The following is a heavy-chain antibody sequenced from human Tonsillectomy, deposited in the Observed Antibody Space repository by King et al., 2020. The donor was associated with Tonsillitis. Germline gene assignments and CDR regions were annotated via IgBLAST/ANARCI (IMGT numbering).Heavy chain of an antibody. D-gene: IGHD3-16*01. J-gene: IGHJ4*02. CDR3: ATFGSSNWDYFFDA. Sequence: HVQLVESGAEVKKPGSSVKVSCTAPGGTFRNHAISWVRQAPGQGLEWMGGIIPMFGAPNIAQNFQGRLTITADKSTTTAYMDLSSLRSDDTAVYYCATFGSSNWDYFFDAWGQGTLVTVSS. V-gene: IGHV1-69*06. CDR2: IIPMFGAP. CDR1: GGTFRNHA.